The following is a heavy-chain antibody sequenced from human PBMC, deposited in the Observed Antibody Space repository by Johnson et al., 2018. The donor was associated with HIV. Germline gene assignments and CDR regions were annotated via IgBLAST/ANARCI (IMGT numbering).Heavy chain of an antibody. CDR2: ISYDGSNK. CDR1: GFTVSSNY. D-gene: IGHD2-21*02. V-gene: IGHV3-30*03. Sequence: QVQLVESGGGLVQPGGSLRLSCAASGFTVSSNYMSWVRQAPGKGLEWVAVISYDGSNKYYADSVKGRFTISRDNSKNTLYLQMNSLKTEDTAVYYCTTGRLLAAFDIWGQGTMVTVSS. J-gene: IGHJ3*02. CDR3: TTGRLLAAFDI.